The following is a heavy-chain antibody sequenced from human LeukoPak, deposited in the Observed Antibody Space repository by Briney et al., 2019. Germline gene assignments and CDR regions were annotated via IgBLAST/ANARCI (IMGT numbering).Heavy chain of an antibody. D-gene: IGHD5-12*01. V-gene: IGHV4-4*07. J-gene: IGHJ3*02. CDR1: GGSFSAYY. Sequence: PSETLSLTCTVSGGSFSAYYWSWIRQPAGKGLEWIGHIYTSGATNYNPSLKSRVTMSIDTSKNQFSLKLSSVTAADTAVYYCARRGIVATILGAFDIWGQGTMVTVSS. CDR3: ARRGIVATILGAFDI. CDR2: IYTSGAT.